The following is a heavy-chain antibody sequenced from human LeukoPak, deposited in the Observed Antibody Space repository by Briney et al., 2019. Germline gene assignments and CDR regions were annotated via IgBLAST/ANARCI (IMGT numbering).Heavy chain of an antibody. D-gene: IGHD1-26*01. CDR1: GGSIASSTYY. J-gene: IGHJ6*02. CDR2: VYYSGST. V-gene: IGHV4-39*07. Sequence: PSETLSLTCSVSGGSIASSTYYWDWIRQPPGKGLEWIGNVYYSGSTYYNPSLKSRVTISVDTSKNQFSLKLSSVTAADTAVYYCARGRYSGTTRHYGMDVWGQGTTVTVSS. CDR3: ARGRYSGTTRHYGMDV.